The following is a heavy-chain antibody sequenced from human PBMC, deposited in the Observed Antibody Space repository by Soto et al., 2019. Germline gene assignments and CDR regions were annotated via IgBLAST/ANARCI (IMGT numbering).Heavy chain of an antibody. CDR3: TILVALVDGQIFDY. CDR1: GYTFINYH. Sequence: ASVKVSCKASGYTFINYHVHWVRQALGQGLEWMGMINPRSGGTNNAQRFQGRVTMTRDTSTSTVYMELSSLRSEDTAVYYCTILVALVDGQIFDYWG. J-gene: IGHJ4*01. CDR2: INPRSGGT. D-gene: IGHD2-15*01. V-gene: IGHV1-46*01.